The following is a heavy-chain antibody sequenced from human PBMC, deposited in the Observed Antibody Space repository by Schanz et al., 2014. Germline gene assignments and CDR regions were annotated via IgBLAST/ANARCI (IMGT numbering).Heavy chain of an antibody. J-gene: IGHJ6*02. CDR3: YGMDV. CDR1: GGSISSYY. CDR2: IFFRGST. V-gene: IGHV4-59*12. Sequence: QVQLQESGPGLVKPSETLSLTCTVSGGSISSYYWSWIRQPPGKGLVWIGYIFFRGSTYYNPSLKSRVTISIDTSKNQFSLRRTSVTAADTAVYYCYGMDVWGQGTTVTVSS.